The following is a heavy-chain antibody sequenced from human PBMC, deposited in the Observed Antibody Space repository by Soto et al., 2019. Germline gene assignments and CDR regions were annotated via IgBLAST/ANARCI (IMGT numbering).Heavy chain of an antibody. CDR1: GFTFSSYW. CDR2: INSDGSST. CDR3: ARGYGGEYDFWSGYYSYYYYYGMDV. Sequence: GGSLRLSCAASGFTFSSYWMHWVRQAPGKGLVWVSRINSDGSSTSYADSVKGRFTISRDNAKNTLYLQMNSLRAEDTAVYYCARGYGGEYDFWSGYYSYYYYYGMDVWGQGTTVTV. J-gene: IGHJ6*02. V-gene: IGHV3-74*01. D-gene: IGHD3-3*01.